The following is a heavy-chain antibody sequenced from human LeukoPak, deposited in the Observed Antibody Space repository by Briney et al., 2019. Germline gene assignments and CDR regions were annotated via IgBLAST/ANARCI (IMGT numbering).Heavy chain of an antibody. V-gene: IGHV3-33*01. Sequence: PGGSLRLSCATSGFTFSNNAMHWVRQAPGKGLEWVAVIWNDGSNKYYADSVKGRFTISRDNSKNTLYLQMNSLRAEDTAVYYCARGGGWSPRGYYYDSSGYSHDAFDIWGQGTMVTVSS. CDR1: GFTFSNNA. CDR3: ARGGGWSPRGYYYDSSGYSHDAFDI. D-gene: IGHD3-22*01. J-gene: IGHJ3*02. CDR2: IWNDGSNK.